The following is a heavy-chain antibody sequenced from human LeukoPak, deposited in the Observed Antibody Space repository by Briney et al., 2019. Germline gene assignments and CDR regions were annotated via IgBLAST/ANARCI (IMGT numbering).Heavy chain of an antibody. D-gene: IGHD1-26*01. CDR3: AGVPLEYSGSYYDWFDP. CDR2: IYYSGST. CDR1: GGSISSGGYY. Sequence: PSQTLSLTCTVSGGSISSGGYYWSWIRQHPGKGLEWIGYIYYSGSTYYNPSLKSRVTISVDTSKNQFSLKLSSVTAADTAVYYCAGVPLEYSGSYYDWFDPWGQGTLVTVSS. V-gene: IGHV4-31*03. J-gene: IGHJ5*02.